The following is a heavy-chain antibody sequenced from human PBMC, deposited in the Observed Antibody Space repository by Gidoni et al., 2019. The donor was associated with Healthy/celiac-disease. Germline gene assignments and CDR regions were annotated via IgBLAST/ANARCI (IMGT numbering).Heavy chain of an antibody. D-gene: IGHD2-2*01. V-gene: IGHV4-61*02. J-gene: IGHJ4*02. CDR2: IYTSGST. CDR1: GGSISSGSYY. CDR3: ARGVAEGYCSSTSCYGWPYYFDY. Sequence: QVQLQESGPGLVKPSQTLSLTCTVSGGSISSGSYYWSWIRQPAGKGLEWIGRIYTSGSTNYNPSLKSRVTISVDTSKNQFSLKLSSVTAADTAVYYCARGVAEGYCSSTSCYGWPYYFDYWGQGTLVTVSS.